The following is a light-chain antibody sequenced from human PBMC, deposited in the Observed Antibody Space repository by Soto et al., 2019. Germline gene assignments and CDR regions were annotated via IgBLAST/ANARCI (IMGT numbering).Light chain of an antibody. Sequence: DIQMTQSPSSLSASVGDRVTITCRASQSISHYLNWYQRKPGKAPNILIFAASSLQSGVPSRFSGSGSGTHFTLTTTSLQPEDFANYYCQQSYRTPPVTFGPGTKVDIK. J-gene: IGKJ3*01. CDR3: QQSYRTPPVT. CDR1: QSISHY. V-gene: IGKV1-39*01. CDR2: AAS.